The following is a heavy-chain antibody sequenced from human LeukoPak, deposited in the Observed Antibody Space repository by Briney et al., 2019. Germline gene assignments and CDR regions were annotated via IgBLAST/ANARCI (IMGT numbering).Heavy chain of an antibody. CDR3: ARGDTIFGVVFDY. Sequence: SETLSLTCTVSGGSISSSSYYWGWIRQPPGKGLEWIGSIYYSGSTYYNPSLKSRVTISVDTSKNQFSLKLSSVTAADTAVYYCARGDTIFGVVFDYWGQGTLVTVSS. V-gene: IGHV4-39*07. J-gene: IGHJ4*02. D-gene: IGHD3-3*01. CDR2: IYYSGST. CDR1: GGSISSSSYY.